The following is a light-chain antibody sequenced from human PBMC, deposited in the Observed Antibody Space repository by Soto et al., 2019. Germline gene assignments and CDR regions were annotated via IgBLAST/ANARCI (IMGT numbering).Light chain of an antibody. CDR1: SSDVGGYNF. V-gene: IGLV2-8*01. CDR3: SSYAGSDNYV. Sequence: QSALTQPPSASGSPGQSVTISCTGTSSDVGGYNFASWYQQYPGKAPKLMIYEVSKRPSGVPDRFSGSKSGNTASLTVSGLQAEDEAYYYCSSYAGSDNYVFGTGTKVTVL. J-gene: IGLJ1*01. CDR2: EVS.